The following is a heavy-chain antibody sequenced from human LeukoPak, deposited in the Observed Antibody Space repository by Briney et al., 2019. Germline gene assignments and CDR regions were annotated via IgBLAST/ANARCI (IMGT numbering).Heavy chain of an antibody. J-gene: IGHJ6*02. CDR2: IWYDGSNK. V-gene: IGHV3-33*01. CDR3: ARLYSSGWYGYYYYGMDV. D-gene: IGHD6-19*01. Sequence: GGSLRLSCAASGFTFSSYGMHWVRQAPGKGLEWVAVIWYDGSNKYYADSVKGRFTISRDNSKNTLYLQMNSLRAEDTAVYYCARLYSSGWYGYYYYGMDVWGQGTRSPSP. CDR1: GFTFSSYG.